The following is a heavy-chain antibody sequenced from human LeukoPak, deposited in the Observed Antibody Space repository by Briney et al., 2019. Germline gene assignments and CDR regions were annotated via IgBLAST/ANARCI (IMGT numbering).Heavy chain of an antibody. CDR2: ISGSGNTT. CDR1: VFTFS. Sequence: GGSLRLSCTASVFTFSMAWVRQAPGMGLEWVSTISGSGNTTYYADFVRGRFTISRDNSENTLYLQMNGLRVEDTALYYCAKMGGRVWYKVPETWGQGTLVTVSS. J-gene: IGHJ5*02. V-gene: IGHV3-23*01. D-gene: IGHD6-19*01. CDR3: AKMGGRVWYKVPET.